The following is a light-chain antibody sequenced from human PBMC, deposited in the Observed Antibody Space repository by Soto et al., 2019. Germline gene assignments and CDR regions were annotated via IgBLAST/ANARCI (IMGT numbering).Light chain of an antibody. Sequence: EIVMTQSPATLSVSPGERATLSCRASQSVANYLAWYQQKPGQPPRLLIYGASTRATGFPARFSGSGSGTEFTLTISSLQSEDFAVYHCQQYGDWPRTFGQGTKVDIK. CDR3: QQYGDWPRT. V-gene: IGKV3-15*01. CDR1: QSVANY. J-gene: IGKJ1*01. CDR2: GAS.